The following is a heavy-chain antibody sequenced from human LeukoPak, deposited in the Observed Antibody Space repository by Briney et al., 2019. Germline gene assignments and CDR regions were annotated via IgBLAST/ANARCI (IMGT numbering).Heavy chain of an antibody. J-gene: IGHJ3*02. V-gene: IGHV3-30*02. CDR2: IRYDGSNK. CDR3: AKDKSGRYYGSGTTFDI. CDR1: GFTFSSYG. Sequence: GGSLRLSCAASGFTFSSYGMHWVRQAPGKGLEWVAFIRYDGSNKYYADSVKGRFTISRDNSKNTLYLQMNSLRAEDTAVYYCAKDKSGRYYGSGTTFDIWGQGTMVTVSS. D-gene: IGHD3-10*01.